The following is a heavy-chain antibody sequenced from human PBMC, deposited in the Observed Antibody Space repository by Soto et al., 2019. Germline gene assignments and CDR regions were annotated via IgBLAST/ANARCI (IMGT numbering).Heavy chain of an antibody. V-gene: IGHV5-51*01. Sequence: KISCKGSGHSFTSYWIGWVRQMPGKGLEWIGIIYPGDSDTRYSPSFQGQVTISADKSISTAYLQWSSLKASDTAMYYCARHTVSTEKGFDYRGQGXLVTVYS. D-gene: IGHD4-17*01. CDR1: GHSFTSYW. J-gene: IGHJ4*02. CDR2: IYPGDSDT. CDR3: ARHTVSTEKGFDY.